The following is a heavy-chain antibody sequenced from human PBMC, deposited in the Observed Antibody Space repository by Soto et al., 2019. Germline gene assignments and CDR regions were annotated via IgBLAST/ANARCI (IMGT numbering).Heavy chain of an antibody. D-gene: IGHD3-22*01. J-gene: IGHJ4*02. CDR1: GYSFSSYW. Sequence: GESLKISCKASGYSFSSYWIGWVRQIPGKGLEWMGIIFPDDSETRYSPSFQGRVSISVDKSITTAYLQWSSLKASDTAMYYCARRLYDTSGYRYFDFWGQGTLVTVSS. V-gene: IGHV5-51*01. CDR3: ARRLYDTSGYRYFDF. CDR2: IFPDDSET.